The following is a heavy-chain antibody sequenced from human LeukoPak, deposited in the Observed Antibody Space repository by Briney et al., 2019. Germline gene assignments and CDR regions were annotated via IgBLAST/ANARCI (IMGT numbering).Heavy chain of an antibody. CDR1: GFTFDDYG. Sequence: GGSLRLSCAASGFTFDDYGMNWVRQVPGKGLEWVAGSNWNGDNTGYVDSVKGRFTISRDNAKNFLFLQMNRLRAEDTALYYCARTKNDYGDGEAFDIWGQGTMVIVSS. V-gene: IGHV3-20*04. J-gene: IGHJ3*02. CDR2: SNWNGDNT. CDR3: ARTKNDYGDGEAFDI. D-gene: IGHD4-17*01.